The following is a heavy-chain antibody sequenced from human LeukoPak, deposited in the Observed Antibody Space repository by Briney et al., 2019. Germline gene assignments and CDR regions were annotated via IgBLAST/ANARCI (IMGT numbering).Heavy chain of an antibody. CDR3: ARTLRDDY. CDR2: IYYSGST. Sequence: PSETLSLTCTVSGGSISSSSYYWGWIRQPPGKGLEWIGSIYYSGSTYYNPSLKSRVTISVDTSKNQFSLKLSSVTAADTAVYYCARTLRDDYWGQGTLVTVSS. V-gene: IGHV4-39*07. D-gene: IGHD3-10*01. CDR1: GGSISSSSYY. J-gene: IGHJ4*02.